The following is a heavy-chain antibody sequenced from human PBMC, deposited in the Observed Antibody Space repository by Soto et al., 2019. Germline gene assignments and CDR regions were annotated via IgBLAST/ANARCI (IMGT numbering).Heavy chain of an antibody. D-gene: IGHD3-16*01. V-gene: IGHV3-23*01. CDR2: LSEGGDKT. J-gene: IGHJ4*02. Sequence: DVQLLESGGDLVQPGGSLRLSCAASGFTVSNSGMSWVRQAPGKGLEWVSGLSEGGDKTYYADSVKGRFTISRDNDKNILYLQMTSLRVEDTAVYFCTKDSGWESWYWGQGALVTVSS. CDR3: TKDSGWESWY. CDR1: GFTVSNSG.